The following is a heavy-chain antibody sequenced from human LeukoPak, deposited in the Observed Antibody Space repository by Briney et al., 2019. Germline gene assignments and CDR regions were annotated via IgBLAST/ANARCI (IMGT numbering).Heavy chain of an antibody. V-gene: IGHV4-4*07. J-gene: IGHJ5*02. CDR3: ARDFSSSWMAGWFDP. CDR2: IYTSGST. CDR1: GGSISSYY. Sequence: PSETLSLTCTVSGGSISSYYWSWIRQPAGKGLEWIGRIYTSGSTNYNPSLKSRVTMSVDPSKNQFSLKLSSVTAADTAVYYCARDFSSSWMAGWFDPWGQGTLVTVSS. D-gene: IGHD6-13*01.